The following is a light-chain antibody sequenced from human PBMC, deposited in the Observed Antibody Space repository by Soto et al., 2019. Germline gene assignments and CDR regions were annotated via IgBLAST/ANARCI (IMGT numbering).Light chain of an antibody. CDR2: DVS. V-gene: IGKV1-5*01. J-gene: IGKJ1*01. Sequence: DIQMTQSPSTLSASVGDRVTITCRASQSVSRWLAWYQQKPGKVPTVLIYDVSTLQSGVPSRFSGGGSGTEFTLTITSLQPDDFATYYCQEYTTYSRTFGQGSKVEVK. CDR1: QSVSRW. CDR3: QEYTTYSRT.